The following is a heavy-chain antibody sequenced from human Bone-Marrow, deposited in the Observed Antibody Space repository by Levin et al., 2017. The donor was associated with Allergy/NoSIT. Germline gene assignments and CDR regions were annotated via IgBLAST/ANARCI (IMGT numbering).Heavy chain of an antibody. Sequence: GESLKISCTGSGYSFSTYWIGWVRQMPGKGLEWMGIIFPSDSETKYSPSFQGQVTLSVDKSISTVYLQWSSLKASDSGIYYCARTFSASAAIGRRGFSYSYYYIDVWGKGTTVTVSS. D-gene: IGHD2-2*01. CDR2: IFPSDSET. CDR3: ARTFSASAAIGRRGFSYSYYYIDV. CDR1: GYSFSTYW. V-gene: IGHV5-51*01. J-gene: IGHJ6*03.